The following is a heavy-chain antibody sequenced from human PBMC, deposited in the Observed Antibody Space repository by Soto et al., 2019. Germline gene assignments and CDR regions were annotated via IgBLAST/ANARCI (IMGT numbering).Heavy chain of an antibody. D-gene: IGHD2-15*01. CDR3: ARDCSGGSCYPGMDV. J-gene: IGHJ6*02. Sequence: GGSLRRSWAASGFNFNSYTINWVRQAPGKRLEWLSSISSSGYIFSTDSVRGRFTISRDNAKNSVYLQINSLRAEDTAVYFCARDCSGGSCYPGMDVWGQGTTVTVSS. V-gene: IGHV3-21*01. CDR1: GFNFNSYT. CDR2: ISSSGYI.